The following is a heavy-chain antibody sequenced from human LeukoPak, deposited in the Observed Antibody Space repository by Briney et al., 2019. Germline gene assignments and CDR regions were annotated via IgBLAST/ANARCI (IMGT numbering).Heavy chain of an antibody. J-gene: IGHJ4*02. CDR3: ARGALDSSSSDIFDY. V-gene: IGHV4-30-4*08. D-gene: IGHD6-6*01. CDR2: IYYSGST. CDR1: GGSISSGGYY. Sequence: SETLSLTCTVSGGSISSGGYYWSWIRQHPGKGLEWIGYIYYSGSTYYNPSLKSRVTISVDTSKNQFSLKLSSVTAADTAVYYCARGALDSSSSDIFDYWGQGTLVTVSS.